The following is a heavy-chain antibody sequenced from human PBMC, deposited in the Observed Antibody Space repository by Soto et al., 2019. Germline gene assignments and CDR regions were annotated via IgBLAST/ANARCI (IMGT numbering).Heavy chain of an antibody. CDR1: GGSFSGYY. Sequence: SETLSLTCAVYGGSFSGYYWSWIRQPPGKGLEWIGEINHSGSTNYNPSLKSRVTISVDTSKNQFSLRAEDTAVYYCAKDMRRLYYYYYGMDVWGQGTTVTVSS. CDR2: INHSGST. J-gene: IGHJ6*02. D-gene: IGHD3-16*01. V-gene: IGHV4-34*01. CDR3: AKDMRRLYYYYYGMDV.